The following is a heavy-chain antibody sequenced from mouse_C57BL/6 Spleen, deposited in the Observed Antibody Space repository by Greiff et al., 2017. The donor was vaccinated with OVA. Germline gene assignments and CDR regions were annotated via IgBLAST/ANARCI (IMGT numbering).Heavy chain of an antibody. CDR3: ARLGDGDYCDY. J-gene: IGHJ2*01. CDR1: GYTFTSYW. V-gene: IGHV1-64*01. D-gene: IGHD2-3*01. Sequence: QVQLQQPGAELVKPGASVKLSCKASGYTFTSYWMHWVKQRPGQGLEWIGMIHPNSGSTNYNEKFKSKATLTVDKSSSTAYMQLSSLTSEDSAVYYCARLGDGDYCDYWGQGTTLTVSS. CDR2: IHPNSGST.